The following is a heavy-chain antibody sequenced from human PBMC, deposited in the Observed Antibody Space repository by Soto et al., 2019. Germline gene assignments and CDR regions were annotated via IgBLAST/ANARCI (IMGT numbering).Heavy chain of an antibody. CDR3: ARAHFYSCSGNFNQLMLDP. Sequence: PSETLSLTCTVSRGSIGAVGSSWSWIRQPPGGGLEWIGYIYHSGTTLFNPSLKARLTMSLDWSNNQFSLILNSVTAADTAVYYCARAHFYSCSGNFNQLMLDPWGQATQVTVSS. CDR1: RGSIGAVGSS. D-gene: IGHD2-2*01. CDR2: IYHSGTT. V-gene: IGHV4-30-2*01. J-gene: IGHJ5*02.